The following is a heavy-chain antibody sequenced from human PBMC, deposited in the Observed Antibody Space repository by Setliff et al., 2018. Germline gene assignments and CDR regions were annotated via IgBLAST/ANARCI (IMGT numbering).Heavy chain of an antibody. Sequence: GESLKISCKGSGYSFTDYWIGWVRQMPGEGLEWMGIIHPSNSDTVYSPSFQGQVTISADKAISTAYLQSRSLKASDTATYYSARGDTILGVIMNSIGGSYFDYWGQGTLVTVSS. CDR2: IHPSNSDT. CDR3: ARGDTILGVIMNSIGGSYFDY. CDR1: GYSFTDYW. J-gene: IGHJ4*02. V-gene: IGHV5-51*01. D-gene: IGHD3-3*01.